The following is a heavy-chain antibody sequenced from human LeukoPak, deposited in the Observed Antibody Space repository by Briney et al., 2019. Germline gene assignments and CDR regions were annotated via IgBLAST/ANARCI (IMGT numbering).Heavy chain of an antibody. CDR1: GYSFTSYA. D-gene: IGHD3-10*01. J-gene: IGHJ6*02. Sequence: GASVKVSCKASGYSFTSYAMNWVRQAPGQGLEWMGWINTNTGNPTYAQGFTGRFVFSLDTSVSTAYLQISSLKAEDTAVYYCARDKKVLLWFGELRSGMDVWGQGTTVTVSS. CDR3: ARDKKVLLWFGELRSGMDV. V-gene: IGHV7-4-1*02. CDR2: INTNTGNP.